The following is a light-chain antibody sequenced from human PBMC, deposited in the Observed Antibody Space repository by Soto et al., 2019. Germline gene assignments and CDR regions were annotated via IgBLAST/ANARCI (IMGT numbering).Light chain of an antibody. CDR1: QSVSSSY. CDR3: QQYGNSPWT. Sequence: EVVLTQSPGTQALSRGERATLSCRASQSVSSSYLAWYQHRPGQAPRLLIFGASSRATGIPDRFSGTGSGTDFTLTISRLEPEDFAVYYCQQYGNSPWTFGQGTKVDIK. J-gene: IGKJ1*01. CDR2: GAS. V-gene: IGKV3-20*01.